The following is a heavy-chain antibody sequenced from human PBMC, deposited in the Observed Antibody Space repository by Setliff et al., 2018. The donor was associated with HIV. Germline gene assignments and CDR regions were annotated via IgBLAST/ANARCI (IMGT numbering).Heavy chain of an antibody. Sequence: PGGSLRLSCAASGSTFSSYSMYWVRQAPGKGLMWVSYISRSSTTMYYADSVKGRFTISRDNAKNSLFLQMNSLRAEDTAVYYCARVLQPLVLSNYMDVWGKGTTVTVSS. CDR2: ISRSSTTM. CDR1: GSTFSSYS. D-gene: IGHD6-13*01. CDR3: ARVLQPLVLSNYMDV. J-gene: IGHJ6*03. V-gene: IGHV3-48*01.